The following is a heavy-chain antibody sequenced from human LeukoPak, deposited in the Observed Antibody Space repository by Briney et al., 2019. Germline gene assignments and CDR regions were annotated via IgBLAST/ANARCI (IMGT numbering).Heavy chain of an antibody. Sequence: ASVKVSCKASGYTFTSYYMHWVRQAPGQGPEWMGIINPSGGSTSYAQKFQGRVTMTRDTSTSTVYMELSSLRSEDTAVYYCARDQTNVDTAMGAIDYWGQGTLVTVSS. CDR2: INPSGGST. CDR1: GYTFTSYY. V-gene: IGHV1-46*01. D-gene: IGHD5-18*01. J-gene: IGHJ4*02. CDR3: ARDQTNVDTAMGAIDY.